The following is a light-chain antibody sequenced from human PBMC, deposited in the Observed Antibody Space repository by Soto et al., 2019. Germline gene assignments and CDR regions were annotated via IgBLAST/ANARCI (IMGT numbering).Light chain of an antibody. V-gene: IGKV1-39*01. CDR2: AAS. Sequence: DIQMTQSPSSLSASVGDRVTITCSASQSISSYLNWYQQKPGKAPKLLIYAASSLQSGVPSRFSGSGSGTDCTLTILSLQPDDFATYYCQQSYSTPHFGGGTKVEIK. CDR1: QSISSY. J-gene: IGKJ4*01. CDR3: QQSYSTPH.